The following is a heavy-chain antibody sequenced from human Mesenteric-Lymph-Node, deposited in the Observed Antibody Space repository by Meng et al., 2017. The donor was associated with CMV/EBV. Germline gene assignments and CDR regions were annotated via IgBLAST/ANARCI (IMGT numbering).Heavy chain of an antibody. CDR1: GGTFSSNA. CDR2: IIPIFGTT. D-gene: IGHD2-2*02. J-gene: IGHJ2*01. CDR3: VREPGDCTTTSCYISWYFDL. V-gene: IGHV1-69*05. Sequence: VKVSCKASGGTFSSNAISWVRQAPGQGLEWMGGIIPIFGTTNYAQKFQGRVTITTDESTNTAYMELTSLRSEDTAVYYCVREPGDCTTTSCYISWYFDLWGRGTLVTVSS.